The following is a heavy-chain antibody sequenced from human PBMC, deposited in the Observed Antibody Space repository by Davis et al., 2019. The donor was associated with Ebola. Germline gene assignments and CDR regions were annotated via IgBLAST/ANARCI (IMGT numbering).Heavy chain of an antibody. V-gene: IGHV1-2*06. CDR2: INPNSGST. J-gene: IGHJ6*02. D-gene: IGHD3-22*01. CDR1: GHTHSDLS. CDR3: ARGGITMTVVPRDYYYGLDV. Sequence: ASVKVSCKVSGHTHSDLSIQWVRQTPGKGLEWMGRINPNSGSTTYAQKFQGRVTMTKDTSINTVYMDLSRLTSDDTAVYYCARGGITMTVVPRDYYYGLDVWGQGTTFTVSS.